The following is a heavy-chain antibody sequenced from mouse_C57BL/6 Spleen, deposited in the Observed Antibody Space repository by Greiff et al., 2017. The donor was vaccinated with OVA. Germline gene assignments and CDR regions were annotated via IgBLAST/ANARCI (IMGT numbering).Heavy chain of an antibody. J-gene: IGHJ2*01. CDR2: IYPSDSET. CDR1: GYTFTSYW. V-gene: IGHV1-61*01. D-gene: IGHD2-3*01. Sequence: VQLQQSGAELVRPGSSVKLSCKASGYTFTSYWMDWVKQRPGQGLEWIGNIYPSDSETHYNQKFKDKATLTVDKSSSTAYMQLSSLTSEDSAVYYCARGGYYAYYFDYWGQGTTLTVSS. CDR3: ARGGYYAYYFDY.